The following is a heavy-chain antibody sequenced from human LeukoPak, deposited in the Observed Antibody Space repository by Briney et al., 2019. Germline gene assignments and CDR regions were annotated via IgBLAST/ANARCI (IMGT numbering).Heavy chain of an antibody. CDR2: FHYSGTT. J-gene: IGHJ3*02. D-gene: IGHD1-26*01. V-gene: IGHV4-59*02. Sequence: PSETLSLTCTVSGGSVSNYSWSWIRQPPGKGLEWIGYFHYSGTTNYNPSLKSRVITSVDTSKNQFSLKLSSVTAADTAVYYCVRHSGSSGGAFDIWGQGTMVTVSS. CDR3: VRHSGSSGGAFDI. CDR1: GGSVSNYS.